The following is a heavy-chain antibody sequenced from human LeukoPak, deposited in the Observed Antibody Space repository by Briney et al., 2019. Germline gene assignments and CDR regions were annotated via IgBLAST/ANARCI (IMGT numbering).Heavy chain of an antibody. Sequence: GGSLRLSCAASGFTFSSYWMHWVRQAPGKGLVWVSRINSDGSSTSYADSVKGRFTISRDNAKNTLYLQMNSLKAEDTAVYYCAREDVDGYLPDGYWGQGTLVTVSS. V-gene: IGHV3-74*01. D-gene: IGHD5-24*01. CDR1: GFTFSSYW. CDR2: INSDGSST. J-gene: IGHJ4*02. CDR3: AREDVDGYLPDGY.